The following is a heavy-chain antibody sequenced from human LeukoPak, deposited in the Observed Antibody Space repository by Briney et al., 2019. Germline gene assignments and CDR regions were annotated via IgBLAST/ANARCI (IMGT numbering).Heavy chain of an antibody. CDR2: IYYSGST. D-gene: IGHD1-26*01. CDR3: ARRIVGATAYFQH. Sequence: SETLSLTCTVSGGSISSGDYYWSWIRQPPGKGLEWIGYIYYSGSTYYNPSLKSRVTISVDTSKNQFSLKLSSVTAADTAVYYCARRIVGATAYFQHWGQGTLVTVSS. J-gene: IGHJ1*01. V-gene: IGHV4-30-4*01. CDR1: GGSISSGDYY.